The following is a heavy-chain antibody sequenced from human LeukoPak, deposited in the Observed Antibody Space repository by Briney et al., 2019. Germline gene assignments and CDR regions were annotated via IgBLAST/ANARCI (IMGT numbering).Heavy chain of an antibody. J-gene: IGHJ3*02. CDR3: ARDKLHCSSTSCYNLRAFDI. D-gene: IGHD2-2*02. Sequence: ASVKVSCKASRYTFTGYYMHWVRQAPGQGLEWMGWINPNSGGTNYAQKFQGRVTMTRDTSISTAYMEPSRLRSDDTAVYYCARDKLHCSSTSCYNLRAFDIWGQGTMVTVSS. V-gene: IGHV1-2*02. CDR1: RYTFTGYY. CDR2: INPNSGGT.